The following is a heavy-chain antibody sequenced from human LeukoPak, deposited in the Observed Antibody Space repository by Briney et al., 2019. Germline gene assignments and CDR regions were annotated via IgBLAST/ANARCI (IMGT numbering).Heavy chain of an antibody. V-gene: IGHV4-39*07. D-gene: IGHD6-19*01. J-gene: IGHJ4*02. CDR2: IYYSGST. CDR1: GGSISSSSYY. Sequence: SETLSLTCTVSGGSISSSSYYWGWIRQPPGKGLEWIGSIYYSGSTYYNPSLKSRVTISVDTSKNQFSLKLSSVTAADTAVYYCARESIAVAGRIDYWGQGTLVTVSS. CDR3: ARESIAVAGRIDY.